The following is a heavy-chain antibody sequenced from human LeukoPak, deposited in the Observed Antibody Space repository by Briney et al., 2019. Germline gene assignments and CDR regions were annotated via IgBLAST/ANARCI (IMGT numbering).Heavy chain of an antibody. J-gene: IGHJ6*02. CDR3: ARDEPTYSSSPPYYYGMDV. V-gene: IGHV1-46*01. CDR1: GYTFTSYY. D-gene: IGHD6-6*01. CDR2: INPSGGST. Sequence: ASVKVSCKASGYTFTSYYMHRVRQAPGQGLEWMGIINPSGGSTSYAQKFQGRVTMTRDTSTSTVYMELSSLRSEDTAVYYCARDEPTYSSSPPYYYGMDVWGQGTTVTVSS.